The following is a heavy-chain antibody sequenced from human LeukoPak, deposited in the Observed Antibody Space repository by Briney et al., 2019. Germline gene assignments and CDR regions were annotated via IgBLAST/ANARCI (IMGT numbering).Heavy chain of an antibody. V-gene: IGHV4-59*01. D-gene: IGHD6-19*01. CDR1: GGSISGYY. J-gene: IGHJ4*02. Sequence: SETLSLTCTVSGGSISGYYWSWIRRPPGKGLEWIGYIHYTRSTNYNPSHRSRVAISVDASKNQFSLNLSSVTAADTAVYYCVGGSGWLVQYWGQGSLVTVSS. CDR3: VGGSGWLVQY. CDR2: IHYTRST.